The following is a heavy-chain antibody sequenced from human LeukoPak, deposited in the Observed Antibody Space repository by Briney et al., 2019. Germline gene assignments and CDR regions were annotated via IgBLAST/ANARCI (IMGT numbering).Heavy chain of an antibody. CDR3: ARGLLYYDFWSGNYMDV. V-gene: IGHV3-9*01. CDR1: GFTFDDYA. CDR2: ISWNSGSI. J-gene: IGHJ6*03. Sequence: PGGSLRLSCAASGFTFDDYAMHWVRQAPGKGLEWVSGISWNSGSIGYADSVKGRFTISRDNAKNSLYLQMNSLRAEDTALYHCARGLLYYDFWSGNYMDVWGKGTTVTVSS. D-gene: IGHD3-3*01.